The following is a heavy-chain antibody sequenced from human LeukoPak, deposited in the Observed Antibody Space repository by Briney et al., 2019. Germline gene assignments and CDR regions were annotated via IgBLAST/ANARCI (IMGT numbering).Heavy chain of an antibody. CDR2: IQFDGSNK. Sequence: GGSLRLSCVTSGFIFSNYGMHWVRQAPGKGLEWLTFIQFDGSNKLYADSVKGRFTVSRDTSKNTVYLQMTSLRVEDTAVYYCAKEKIVAGPLDYWGQGTLVTVSS. V-gene: IGHV3-30*02. J-gene: IGHJ4*02. CDR1: GFIFSNYG. D-gene: IGHD5-12*01. CDR3: AKEKIVAGPLDY.